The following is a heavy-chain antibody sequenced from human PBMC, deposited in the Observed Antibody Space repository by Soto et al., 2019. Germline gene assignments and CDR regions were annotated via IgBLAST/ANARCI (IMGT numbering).Heavy chain of an antibody. Sequence: QVQLVQSGAEVKKPGSSVKVSCKASGGTFSSYAISWVRQAPGQGLEWMGGIIPIFGTANYAQKFQGRVTITADESTSTAYMELSSLRSEDTAVYYCARDRAYCSGGNCLPFPHYYYAVDVWGQGTTVTVSS. V-gene: IGHV1-69*01. J-gene: IGHJ6*02. CDR2: IIPIFGTA. CDR1: GGTFSSYA. CDR3: ARDRAYCSGGNCLPFPHYYYAVDV. D-gene: IGHD2-15*01.